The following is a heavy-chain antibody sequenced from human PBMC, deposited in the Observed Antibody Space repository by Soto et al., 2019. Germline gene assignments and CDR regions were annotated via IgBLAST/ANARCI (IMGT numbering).Heavy chain of an antibody. J-gene: IGHJ4*02. D-gene: IGHD1-7*01. CDR1: GGSFSGYY. CDR3: ARDSSLELLLYYFDY. V-gene: IGHV4-34*01. Sequence: SETLSLTCAVYGGSFSGYYWSWIRQPPGKGLEWIGEINHSGSTNYNPSLKSRVTISVDTSKNQFSLKLSSVTAADTAVYYCARDSSLELLLYYFDYWGQGTLVTLSS. CDR2: INHSGST.